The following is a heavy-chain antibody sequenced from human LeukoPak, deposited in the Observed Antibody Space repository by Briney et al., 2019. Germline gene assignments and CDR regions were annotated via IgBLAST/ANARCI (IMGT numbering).Heavy chain of an antibody. CDR3: AGDLIAAADYYYYGMDV. Sequence: GGSLRLSCAASGFTFSSYSMNWVRQAPGKGLEWVSSISSSSSYIYYADSVKGRFTISRDNAKNSLYLQMNSLRAEDTAVYYCAGDLIAAADYYYYGMDVWGQGTTVTVSS. CDR2: ISSSSSYI. D-gene: IGHD6-13*01. J-gene: IGHJ6*02. CDR1: GFTFSSYS. V-gene: IGHV3-21*01.